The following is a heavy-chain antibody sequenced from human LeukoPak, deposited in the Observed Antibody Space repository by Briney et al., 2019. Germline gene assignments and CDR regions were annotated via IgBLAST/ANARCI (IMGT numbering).Heavy chain of an antibody. D-gene: IGHD3-22*01. CDR1: GGSFSGYY. CDR3: ARASYYDSSGPGLWFDP. Sequence: PSETLSLTCAVYGGSFSGYYWSWIRQPPGKGLEWIGEINHSGSTNYNPSLKSRVTISVDTSKNQFSLKLSSVTAADTAVYYCARASYYDSSGPGLWFDPWGQGTLVTVSS. CDR2: INHSGST. J-gene: IGHJ5*02. V-gene: IGHV4-34*01.